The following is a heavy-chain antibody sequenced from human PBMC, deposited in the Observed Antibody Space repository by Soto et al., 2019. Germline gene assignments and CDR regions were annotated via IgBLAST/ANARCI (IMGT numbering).Heavy chain of an antibody. D-gene: IGHD1-1*01. J-gene: IGHJ6*02. Sequence: PSETLSLTCAVYGGSFIGYYWSWIRQPPGKGLEWIGEINHSGSTNYNPSLKSRVTISVDTSKNQFSLKLSSVTAADTAVYYCARGTDVSDGMDVWGQGTTVTVS. V-gene: IGHV4-34*01. CDR2: INHSGST. CDR1: GGSFIGYY. CDR3: ARGTDVSDGMDV.